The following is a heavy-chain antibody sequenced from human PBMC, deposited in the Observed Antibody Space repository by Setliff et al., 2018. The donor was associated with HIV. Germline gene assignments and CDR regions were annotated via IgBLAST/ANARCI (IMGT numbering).Heavy chain of an antibody. CDR3: AGREMPCSGGDCNRYFFYYYMDV. CDR1: GGTFSSYA. D-gene: IGHD2-21*02. V-gene: IGHV1-69*10. Sequence: SVKVSCKASGGTFSSYAISWVRQAPGQGLEWMGGIIPMLGVANYPQKVQGRVTITTDKSTTIVYMELSSLRSEDTAVYYCAGREMPCSGGDCNRYFFYYYMDVWGTGTTVTVSS. J-gene: IGHJ6*03. CDR2: IIPMLGVA.